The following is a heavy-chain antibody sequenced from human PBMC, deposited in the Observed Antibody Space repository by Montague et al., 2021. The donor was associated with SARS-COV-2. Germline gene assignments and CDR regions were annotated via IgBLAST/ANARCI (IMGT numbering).Heavy chain of an antibody. J-gene: IGHJ3*01. V-gene: IGHV3-30-3*01. CDR3: VRDSGKLPGGGWEALEF. D-gene: IGHD3-10*01. Sequence: SLRLSCAASGFTISSYAMHWVRQAPGQGLQWVAVISCDINYKYSGSAVKGLFTISRDTSKNTLYLQMNSLRAEDTAVYYCVRDSGKLPGGGWEALEFWGQGIMVTVSS. CDR1: GFTISSYA. CDR2: ISCDINYK.